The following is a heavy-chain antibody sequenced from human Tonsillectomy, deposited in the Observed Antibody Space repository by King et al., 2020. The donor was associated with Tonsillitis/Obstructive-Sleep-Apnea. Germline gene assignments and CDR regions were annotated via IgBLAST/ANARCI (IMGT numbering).Heavy chain of an antibody. CDR2: ISSSSSYT. D-gene: IGHD2-2*01. Sequence: VQLVESGGGLVKPGGSLRLSCAASGFTFSDYYMSWIRQAPGKGLEWVSYISSSSSYTNYADSVKGRFTISRDNAKNSLYLQMNSLRAEDTAVYYCVRGLLNCSSTSCYGHYYYMDVWGKGTTVTVSS. V-gene: IGHV3-11*05. J-gene: IGHJ6*03. CDR1: GFTFSDYY. CDR3: VRGLLNCSSTSCYGHYYYMDV.